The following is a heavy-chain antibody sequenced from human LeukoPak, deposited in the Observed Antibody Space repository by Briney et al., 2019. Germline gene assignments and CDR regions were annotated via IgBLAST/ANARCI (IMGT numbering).Heavy chain of an antibody. J-gene: IGHJ4*02. V-gene: IGHV3-21*04. CDR2: ISSSSSYI. CDR3: AKVYYDILTHYFDY. D-gene: IGHD3-9*01. CDR1: GFTFSSYS. Sequence: PGGSLRLSCAASGFTFSSYSMNWVRQAPGKGLEWVSSISSSSSYIYYADSVKGRFTISRDNAKNSLYLQMNSLRAEDTAIYYCAKVYYDILTHYFDYWGQGTLVTVSS.